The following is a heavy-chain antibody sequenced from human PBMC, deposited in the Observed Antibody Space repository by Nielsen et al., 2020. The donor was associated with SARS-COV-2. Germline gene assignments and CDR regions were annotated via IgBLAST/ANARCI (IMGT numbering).Heavy chain of an antibody. CDR3: AILPAAMILFPY. CDR2: INSDGSST. V-gene: IGHV3-74*01. CDR1: GFTFSSYW. J-gene: IGHJ4*02. D-gene: IGHD2-2*01. Sequence: GESLKISCAASGFTFSSYWMHWVRQAPGKGLVWVSRINSDGSSTSYADSVKGRFTISRDNAKNTLYLQMNSLRAEDTAVYYCAILPAAMILFPYWGQGTLVTVSS.